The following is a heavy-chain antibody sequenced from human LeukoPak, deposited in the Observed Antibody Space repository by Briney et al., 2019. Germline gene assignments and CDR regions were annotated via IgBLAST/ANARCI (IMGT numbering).Heavy chain of an antibody. V-gene: IGHV1-69*06. D-gene: IGHD6-6*01. CDR1: GGTFSSYA. CDR2: IIPIFGTA. CDR3: AREGTAARREGVGFDP. J-gene: IGHJ5*02. Sequence: ASVKVSCKASGGTFSSYAISWVRQAPGQGLEWMGGIIPIFGTANYAQKFQGRVTITADKSTSTAYMELSSLRSEDTAVYYCAREGTAARREGVGFDPWGQGTLVTVSS.